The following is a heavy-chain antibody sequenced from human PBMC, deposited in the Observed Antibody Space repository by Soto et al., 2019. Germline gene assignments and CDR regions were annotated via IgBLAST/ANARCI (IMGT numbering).Heavy chain of an antibody. CDR2: IYHSGST. CDR1: GYSISSGYY. J-gene: IGHJ3*02. V-gene: IGHV4-38-2*01. CDR3: ARGFTMIVVVHDAFDI. D-gene: IGHD3-22*01. Sequence: SDTLSLTCAVSGYSISSGYYWGWILQPPGKGLEWIGRIYHSGSTYYNPSLKSRVTISVDTSKNQFSLKLSSVTAADTAVYYCARGFTMIVVVHDAFDIWGKGTMVTVSS.